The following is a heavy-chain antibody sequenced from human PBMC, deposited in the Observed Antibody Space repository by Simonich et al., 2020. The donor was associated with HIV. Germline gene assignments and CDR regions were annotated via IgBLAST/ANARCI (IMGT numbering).Heavy chain of an antibody. CDR1: GGSFSGYY. J-gene: IGHJ3*02. CDR3: AREVGYYPPHLEENNAFDI. D-gene: IGHD3-10*01. V-gene: IGHV4-34*01. CDR2: ITYSGRT. Sequence: QVQLQQWGAGLLKSSETLSLTCAVYGGSFSGYYWSLIRQPPRKGLEWLGEITYSGRTNSTPSLNSRVTISVDTSKSQFSLKLKSVTAADTAVYYCAREVGYYPPHLEENNAFDIWGQGTMVTVSS.